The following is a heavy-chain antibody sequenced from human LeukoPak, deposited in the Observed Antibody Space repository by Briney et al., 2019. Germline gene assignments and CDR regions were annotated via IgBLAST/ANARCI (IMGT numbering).Heavy chain of an antibody. V-gene: IGHV3-48*01. CDR3: ARYISDGDYFDY. CDR1: GFAFSLYT. D-gene: IGHD3-16*01. CDR2: ISGGVSGGGKSI. Sequence: GGSLRLSCAASGFAFSLYTMNWVRQAPGKGLEWLSYISGGVSGGGKSIYYAASVRGRFTISRDNAKNSLHLQMNSLRAEDSAAYYCARYISDGDYFDYWGQGTLVTVSS. J-gene: IGHJ4*02.